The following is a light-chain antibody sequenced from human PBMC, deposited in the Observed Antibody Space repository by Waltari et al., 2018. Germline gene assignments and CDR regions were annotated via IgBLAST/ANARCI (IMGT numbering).Light chain of an antibody. CDR1: QSINRW. V-gene: IGKV1-5*03. CDR3: QQYTAPPWT. CDR2: RTS. J-gene: IGKJ1*01. Sequence: DIQMTQSPSTLLAAVGDRGTNTSRASQSINRWPSWYQQKPGNAPKLLIYRTSTLESGVPSRFSGSGSGTEFTLTISSLQPDDFATYYCQQYTAPPWTFGQGTRVEI.